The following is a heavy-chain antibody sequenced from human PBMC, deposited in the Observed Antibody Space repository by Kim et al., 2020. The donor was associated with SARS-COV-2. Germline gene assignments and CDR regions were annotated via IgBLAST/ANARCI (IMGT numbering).Heavy chain of an antibody. D-gene: IGHD3-16*01. CDR2: IYYSGST. CDR1: GGSISSGDYY. J-gene: IGHJ4*02. Sequence: SETLSLTCTVSGGSISSGDYYWSWIRQPPGKGLEWIGYIYYSGSTYYNPSLKSRVTISVDTSKNQFSLKLSSVTAADTAVYYCARAHMITFGGVMDSFDYWGQGTLVTVSS. CDR3: ARAHMITFGGVMDSFDY. V-gene: IGHV4-30-4*01.